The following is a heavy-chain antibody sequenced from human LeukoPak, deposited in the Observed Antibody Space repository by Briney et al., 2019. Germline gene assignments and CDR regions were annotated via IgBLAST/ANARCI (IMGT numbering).Heavy chain of an antibody. J-gene: IGHJ6*02. Sequence: ASVKVSCKASGYTFTGYYMHWVRQAPGQGLEWMGWISAYNGNTNYAQKLQGRVTMTTDTSTSTAYMELRSLRSDDTAVYYCATSPVYYYYYGMDVWGQGTTVTVSS. CDR2: ISAYNGNT. CDR1: GYTFTGYY. CDR3: ATSPVYYYYYGMDV. V-gene: IGHV1-18*04.